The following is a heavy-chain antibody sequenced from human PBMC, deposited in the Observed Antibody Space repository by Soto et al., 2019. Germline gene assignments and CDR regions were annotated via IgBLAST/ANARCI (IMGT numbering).Heavy chain of an antibody. Sequence: EVQLVESGGGLVQPGGSLRLSCVDSGFTFSSYWMSWVRQAPVKGLEWVGNIKQDGSEENYAASVKGRFTISRDNAKNSMYLQMNRLRVEDTAVYYCARIAASGRGWDVWGQGTTVVVSS. CDR2: IKQDGSEE. J-gene: IGHJ6*02. CDR1: GFTFSSYW. V-gene: IGHV3-7*01. CDR3: ARIAASGRGWDV. D-gene: IGHD6-13*01.